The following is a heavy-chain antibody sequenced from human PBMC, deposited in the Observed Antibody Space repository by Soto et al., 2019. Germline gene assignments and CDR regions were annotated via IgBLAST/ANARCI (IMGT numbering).Heavy chain of an antibody. CDR2: IYPGDSDT. J-gene: IGHJ4*02. D-gene: IGHD2-8*01. Sequence: GESLKISCKGSGYSFTSYWTGWVRQMPGKGLEWMGIIYPGDSDTRYSPSFQGQVTISADKSISTAYLQWSSLKASDTAMYYCAIGYCTNGVCYEYYFDYWGQGTLVTVSS. CDR1: GYSFTSYW. CDR3: AIGYCTNGVCYEYYFDY. V-gene: IGHV5-51*01.